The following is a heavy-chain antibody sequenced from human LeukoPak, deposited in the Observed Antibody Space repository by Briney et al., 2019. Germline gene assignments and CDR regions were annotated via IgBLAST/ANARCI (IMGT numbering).Heavy chain of an antibody. Sequence: GGSLRLSCAASGFTFSSYAISWVRQAPGKGLEWVSAISGSGGSTYYADSVKGRFTISRDNSKNTLYLQMNSLRAEDTAVYYCAKDTCDFWSGYPYYYGMDVWGQGTTVTVSS. CDR3: AKDTCDFWSGYPYYYGMDV. D-gene: IGHD3-3*01. V-gene: IGHV3-23*01. CDR1: GFTFSSYA. CDR2: ISGSGGST. J-gene: IGHJ6*02.